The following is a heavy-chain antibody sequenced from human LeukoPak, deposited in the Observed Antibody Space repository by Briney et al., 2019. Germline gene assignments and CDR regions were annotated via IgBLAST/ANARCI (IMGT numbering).Heavy chain of an antibody. V-gene: IGHV1-2*02. CDR2: INPNSGDT. Sequence: ASVKVSCKASGYSFTAYYMHWVRQAPGQGLEWMGWINPNSGDTYFAQKFQGRVTMTRDTSISTVYMELSRLRSDDTAVFYCARRAVAYNYYYYMDVWGKGTTVTVSS. J-gene: IGHJ6*03. CDR3: ARRAVAYNYYYYMDV. D-gene: IGHD6-19*01. CDR1: GYSFTAYY.